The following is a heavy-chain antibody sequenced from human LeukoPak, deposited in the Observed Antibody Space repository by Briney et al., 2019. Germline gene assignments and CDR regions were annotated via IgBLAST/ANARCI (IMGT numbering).Heavy chain of an antibody. V-gene: IGHV3-23*01. CDR1: GFTFSSYG. J-gene: IGHJ6*03. Sequence: GGSLRLSCAASGFTFSSYGMSWVRQAPGKGLEWVSAISGSGGSTYYADSVKGRFTISRDNAKNSLYLQMNSLRAEDTALYYCARGGYYGSGSYYLSVGYYYYYMDVWGKGTTVTVSS. CDR2: ISGSGGST. CDR3: ARGGYYGSGSYYLSVGYYYYYMDV. D-gene: IGHD3-10*01.